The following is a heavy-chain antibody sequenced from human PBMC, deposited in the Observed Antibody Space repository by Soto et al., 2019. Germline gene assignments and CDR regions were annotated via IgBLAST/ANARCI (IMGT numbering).Heavy chain of an antibody. Sequence: EVQLVESGGGLVQPGRSLRLACAASGFTFDQYTMHWVRQAPGKGLEWVSSITWHSGTIGYADSVKGRITISRDNDKNSLYLQMNSLRGEDTALYYCTKEMITFGDFNYYYMDVWGNGTTVTVSS. V-gene: IGHV3-9*01. CDR2: ITWHSGTI. CDR1: GFTFDQYT. CDR3: TKEMITFGDFNYYYMDV. D-gene: IGHD3-16*01. J-gene: IGHJ6*03.